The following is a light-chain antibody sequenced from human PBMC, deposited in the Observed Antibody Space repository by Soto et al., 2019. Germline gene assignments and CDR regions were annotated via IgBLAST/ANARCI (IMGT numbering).Light chain of an antibody. CDR2: GAS. CDR1: QDISNW. Sequence: DIQMTQSPSSVSASVGDTVTITCRASQDISNWLAWYQHKPGKAPKFLIYGASSLQSGVPSRFSGSGSGTDCTLTISSLQPEDFATYFCQQANSFPFTFGPGTKVDIK. CDR3: QQANSFPFT. J-gene: IGKJ3*01. V-gene: IGKV1-12*02.